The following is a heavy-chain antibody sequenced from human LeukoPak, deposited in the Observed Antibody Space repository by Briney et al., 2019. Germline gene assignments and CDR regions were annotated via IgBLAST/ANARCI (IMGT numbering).Heavy chain of an antibody. Sequence: PSETLSLTCAVYGGSFSGYYWSWLRQPPGKGLEWIGEINHSGSTNYNPSLKSRVTISVDTSKNQFSLKLSSVTAADTAVYYCAREGRMTTSYYFDYWGQGTLVTVSS. J-gene: IGHJ4*02. V-gene: IGHV4-34*01. D-gene: IGHD4-11*01. CDR3: AREGRMTTSYYFDY. CDR1: GGSFSGYY. CDR2: INHSGST.